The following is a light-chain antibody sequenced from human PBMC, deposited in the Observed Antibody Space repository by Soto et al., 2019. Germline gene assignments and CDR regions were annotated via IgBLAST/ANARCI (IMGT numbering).Light chain of an antibody. V-gene: IGKV4-1*01. J-gene: IGKJ4*01. CDR3: QQYYSTPLT. Sequence: DVVLTPSPYSLSVSLGTRATINCKSIQLGLNNSNNRNSLAWYQTKPGQPPKLLIYWASTRESGVPDRFSGSGSGTDFTLTISSLQAEDVAVYYCQQYYSTPLTFGGGTKVDIK. CDR1: QLGLNNSNNRNS. CDR2: WAS.